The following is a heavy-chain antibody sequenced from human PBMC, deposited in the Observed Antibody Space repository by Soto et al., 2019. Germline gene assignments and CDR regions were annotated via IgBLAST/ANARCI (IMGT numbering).Heavy chain of an antibody. CDR1: GDSISSSDYY. Sequence: SETLSLTCTVSGDSISSSDYYWGWIRQPPGKGLEWIGNIYYSGSASYHPSLKSRVTISVDTSKNQVSLKLNSVTAADTAVYYCARPSSYYDILTVYYKYYFDYWGQETLATVPS. V-gene: IGHV4-39*01. CDR2: IYYSGSA. J-gene: IGHJ4*02. D-gene: IGHD3-9*01. CDR3: ARPSSYYDILTVYYKYYFDY.